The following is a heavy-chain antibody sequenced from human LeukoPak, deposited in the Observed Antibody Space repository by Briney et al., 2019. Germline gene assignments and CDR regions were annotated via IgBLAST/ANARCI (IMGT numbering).Heavy chain of an antibody. J-gene: IGHJ3*02. V-gene: IGHV4-59*01. Sequence: SETLSLTCTVSGGSISSYYWSWIRQPPGKGLEWIGYIYYSGSTNYNPSLKSRVTISVDTSKNQFSLKLSSVTAADTAVYCCARDPAAGYSYGHDAFDIWGQGTMVTVSS. D-gene: IGHD5-18*01. CDR3: ARDPAAGYSYGHDAFDI. CDR1: GGSISSYY. CDR2: IYYSGST.